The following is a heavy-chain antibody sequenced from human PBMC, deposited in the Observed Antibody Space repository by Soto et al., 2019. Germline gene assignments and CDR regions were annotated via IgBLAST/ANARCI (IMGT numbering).Heavy chain of an antibody. D-gene: IGHD2-2*01. CDR3: ARRQLWFDP. CDR2: IYPGDSDT. V-gene: IGHV5-51*01. CDR1: GYSFTSYW. Sequence: GESLKISCKGSGYSFTSYWLGCVRQMPWKGLEWMVIIYPGDSDTRYSPSFQGQVTISADKSISTAYLQWSSLKASDTAMYYCARRQLWFDPGGQGTLVTVSS. J-gene: IGHJ5*02.